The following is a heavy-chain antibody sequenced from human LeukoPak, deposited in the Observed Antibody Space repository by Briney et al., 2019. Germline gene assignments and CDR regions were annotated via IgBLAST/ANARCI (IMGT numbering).Heavy chain of an antibody. CDR2: IIPIFGTA. CDR1: GGTFSSYA. CDR3: AQVQTGSGYYHPFDY. D-gene: IGHD3-22*01. Sequence: SVKVSCKASGGTFSSYAISWVRQAPGQGLEWMGGIIPIFGTANYAQKFQGRVTITADESTSTAYMELSSLRSEDTAVYYCAQVQTGSGYYHPFDYWGQGTLVTVSS. J-gene: IGHJ4*02. V-gene: IGHV1-69*01.